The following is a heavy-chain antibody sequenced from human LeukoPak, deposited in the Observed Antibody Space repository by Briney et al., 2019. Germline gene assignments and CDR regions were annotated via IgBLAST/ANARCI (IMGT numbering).Heavy chain of an antibody. CDR3: AKAHGSGNYYFYYMDI. CDR1: GFTFDDYA. D-gene: IGHD3-10*01. V-gene: IGHV3-43*02. CDR2: ITGGADST. Sequence: GGSLRLSCAASGFTFDDYAMHWVPQAPGQGLEWVSLITGGADSTYYADSVKGRFTTSRDNSKNSLYLQMNSLRTEDTALYYCAKAHGSGNYYFYYMDIWGKGTTVTVSS. J-gene: IGHJ6*03.